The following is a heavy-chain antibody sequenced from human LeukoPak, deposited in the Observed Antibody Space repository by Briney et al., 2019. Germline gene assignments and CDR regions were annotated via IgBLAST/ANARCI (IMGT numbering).Heavy chain of an antibody. V-gene: IGHV3-23*01. J-gene: IGHJ5*02. CDR2: ISDGGDST. CDR3: AKKSGGYSGYDYISWFDP. Sequence: GGSLRLSCAASGFPFSTYAMSWVRQAPGMRLEWVSSISDGGDSTHYADSVEGRFTISRDNSKSTLYLQMNSLRAEDTAVYYCAKKSGGYSGYDYISWFDPWGQGTLVTVSS. D-gene: IGHD5-12*01. CDR1: GFPFSTYA.